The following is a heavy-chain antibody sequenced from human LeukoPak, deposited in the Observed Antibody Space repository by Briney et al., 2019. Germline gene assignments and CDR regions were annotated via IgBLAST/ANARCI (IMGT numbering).Heavy chain of an antibody. J-gene: IGHJ5*02. CDR1: GFTFSDYA. V-gene: IGHV3-23*01. Sequence: GGSLRLSLEAFGFTFSDYAMSWVGQDPGKGLEWVAGILQGGDTTYYADSVRGRFTISRDNSENTLYLEINSLSVEDTAIYCCAKGAMRGDGYWEFDHWGQGALVTVSS. D-gene: IGHD5-24*01. CDR3: AKGAMRGDGYWEFDH. CDR2: ILQGGDTT.